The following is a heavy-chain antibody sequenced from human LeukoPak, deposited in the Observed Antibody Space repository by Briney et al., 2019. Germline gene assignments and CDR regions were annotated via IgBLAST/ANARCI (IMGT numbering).Heavy chain of an antibody. CDR3: THYTVTTSFDY. D-gene: IGHD4-11*01. Sequence: GGSLRLSCTASGFTFSNAWMNWVRQAPGKGLEWVGRIKSKTDGGTTDYAAPVKGRFTISRDDSKNTLFLQMNSLKTEDTAVYYCTHYTVTTSFDYWGQGTLVTVSS. J-gene: IGHJ4*02. CDR1: GFTFSNAW. CDR2: IKSKTDGGTT. V-gene: IGHV3-15*07.